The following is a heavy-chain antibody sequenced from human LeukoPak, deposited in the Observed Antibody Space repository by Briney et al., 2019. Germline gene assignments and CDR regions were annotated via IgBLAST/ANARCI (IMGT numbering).Heavy chain of an antibody. CDR2: IKSKTDGGTT. J-gene: IGHJ4*02. V-gene: IGHV3-15*01. CDR3: TSSRGYSGYEGVLDY. Sequence: GGSLRLSCAASGFTFSNAWMSWVRQAPGKGLEWVGRIKSKTDGGTTDYAAPVKGRFTISRDDSKNTLYLQMNSLKTEDTAVYYCTSSRGYSGYEGVLDYWGQGTLVTVSS. CDR1: GFTFSNAW. D-gene: IGHD5-12*01.